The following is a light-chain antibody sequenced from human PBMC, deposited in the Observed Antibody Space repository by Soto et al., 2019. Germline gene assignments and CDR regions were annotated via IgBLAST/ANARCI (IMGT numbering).Light chain of an antibody. CDR2: GNS. CDR1: SSNIGAGYD. V-gene: IGLV1-40*01. J-gene: IGLJ1*01. Sequence: QSVLTQPPSVSGAPGQRVTISCTGSSSNIGAGYDVNWYQQLPGTAPKLLIYGNSNRPSGVPDRFSGSKSGTSASLAITGLQAEDEAEYYCQSYDSSLSGSKVFGTGTQLTVL. CDR3: QSYDSSLSGSKV.